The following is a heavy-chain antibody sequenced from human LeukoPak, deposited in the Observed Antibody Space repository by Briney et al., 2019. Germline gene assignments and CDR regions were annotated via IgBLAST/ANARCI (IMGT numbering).Heavy chain of an antibody. V-gene: IGHV1-69*13. J-gene: IGHJ6*03. CDR3: ARGVVIAATTTYYYYYMDV. CDR1: GGTFSSYA. Sequence: SVKVSCKASGGTFSSYAISWVRQAPGQGLEWMGGIIPIFGTANYAQKFQGRVTITADESTSTAYMELSSLRSEDTAVYYCARGVVIAATTTYYYYYMDVWGKGTSVTVSS. D-gene: IGHD3-3*01. CDR2: IIPIFGTA.